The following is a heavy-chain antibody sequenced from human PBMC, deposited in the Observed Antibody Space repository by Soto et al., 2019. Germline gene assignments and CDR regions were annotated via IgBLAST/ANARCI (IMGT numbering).Heavy chain of an antibody. J-gene: IGHJ4*02. CDR2: ISSSSSYI. D-gene: IGHD2-2*01. CDR1: GFTFSDYY. V-gene: IGHV3-11*06. CDR3: ARSEASLYYFDY. Sequence: GGSLRLSCAASGFTFSDYYMSWIRQAPGKGLEWVSSISSSSSYIYYADSVKGRFTISRDNAKNSLYLQMNSLRAEDTAVYYCARSEASLYYFDYWGQGTLVTVSS.